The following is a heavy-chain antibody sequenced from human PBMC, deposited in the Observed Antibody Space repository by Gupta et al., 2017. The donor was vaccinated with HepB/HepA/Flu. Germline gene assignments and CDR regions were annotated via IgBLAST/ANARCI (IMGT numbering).Heavy chain of an antibody. CDR3: VRNTPGDY. CDR1: GFIFSSYE. Sequence: EVQLVESGGGLVQPGGSLRLSCAASGFIFSSYEMNWVRQAPGKGLDWVSYISGSDNTIYYADSVKGRFTISRDNAKNSLYLQMNSLRAEDTAVYYCVRNTPGDYWGRGTLVTVSS. V-gene: IGHV3-48*03. CDR2: ISGSDNTI. J-gene: IGHJ4*02. D-gene: IGHD2-2*02.